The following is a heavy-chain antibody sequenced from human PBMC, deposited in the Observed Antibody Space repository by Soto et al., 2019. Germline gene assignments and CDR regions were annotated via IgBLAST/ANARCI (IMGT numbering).Heavy chain of an antibody. CDR2: IWYDGSNK. CDR1: GFTFSSYG. D-gene: IGHD5-12*01. Sequence: GGSLRLSCAASGFTFSSYGMHWVRQAPGKGLEWVAVIWYDGSNKYYADSVKGRFTISRDNSKNTLYLQMNSLRAEDTAVYYCASLGIVATIPFDGMDVWGQGTTVTVTS. CDR3: ASLGIVATIPFDGMDV. J-gene: IGHJ6*02. V-gene: IGHV3-33*01.